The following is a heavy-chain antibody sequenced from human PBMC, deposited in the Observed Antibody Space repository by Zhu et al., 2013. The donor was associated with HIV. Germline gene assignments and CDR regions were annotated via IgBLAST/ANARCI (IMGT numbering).Heavy chain of an antibody. J-gene: IGHJ4*02. D-gene: IGHD5-18*01. CDR1: GGSISSGGYS. Sequence: QVQLQESGSGLVKPSQTLSLTCAVSGGSISSGGYSWSWIRQPPGKGLEWIGYIYHSGSTYYNPSLKSRVTISVDRSKNQFSLKLSSVTAADTAVYYCASLRGYSYGDDFDYWGQGTLVTVSS. V-gene: IGHV4-30-2*01. CDR2: IYHSGST. CDR3: ASLRGYSYGDDFDY.